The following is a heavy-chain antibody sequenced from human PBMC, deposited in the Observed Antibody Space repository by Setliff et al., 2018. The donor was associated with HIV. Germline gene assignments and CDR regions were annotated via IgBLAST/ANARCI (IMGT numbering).Heavy chain of an antibody. CDR3: ATLSSNWHLDY. CDR1: GFTFSNYA. CDR2: ISYDGSDK. D-gene: IGHD6-13*01. V-gene: IGHV3-30*04. J-gene: IGHJ4*02. Sequence: HLGGSLSLSCAASGFTFSNYAMHWVRQAPVTGLEWVAVISYDGSDKYYADSVKGRFTISRDNSKNTVYLQMNSLRAEDTAVYYCATLSSNWHLDYLGQVTLVTVSS.